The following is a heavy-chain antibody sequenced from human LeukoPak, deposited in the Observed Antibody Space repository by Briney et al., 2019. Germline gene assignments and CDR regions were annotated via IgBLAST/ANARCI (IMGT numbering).Heavy chain of an antibody. CDR3: ARRDGNAFDI. CDR2: ISSSGST. Sequence: TSETLSLTCTVSGGSINNFYWSWIRQPAGKGLEWIGRISSSGSTNYNPSLKSRVTMSVDTSMNQFSLKLTSVTAADTAVYYCARRDGNAFDIWGQGTMVTVSS. D-gene: IGHD5-24*01. J-gene: IGHJ3*02. V-gene: IGHV4-4*07. CDR1: GGSINNFY.